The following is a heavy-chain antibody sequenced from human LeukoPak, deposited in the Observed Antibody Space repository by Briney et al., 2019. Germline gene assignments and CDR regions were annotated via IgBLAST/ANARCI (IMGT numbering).Heavy chain of an antibody. D-gene: IGHD4-17*01. CDR2: IKSKTDGGTT. CDR1: GFTFSNAW. V-gene: IGHV3-15*01. J-gene: IGHJ3*02. CDR3: TTDPTTVTTTRDAFDI. Sequence: NPGGSLRLSCAASGFTFSNAWMSWVRQAPGKGLEWVGRIKSKTDGGTTDYAAPVKGGFTISRDDSKNTLYLQMNSLKTEDTAVYYCTTDPTTVTTTRDAFDIWGQGTMVTVSS.